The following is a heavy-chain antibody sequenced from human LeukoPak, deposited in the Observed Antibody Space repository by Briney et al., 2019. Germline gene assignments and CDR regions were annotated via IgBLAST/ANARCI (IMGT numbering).Heavy chain of an antibody. CDR1: GDSISSYY. CDR3: AREGIVRTYDQ. D-gene: IGHD2/OR15-2a*01. V-gene: IGHV4-59*12. Sequence: SETLSLTCTASGDSISSYYWYWFRQPPGKELEWIACIYYSGITHYNPSLKSRVIISLDTSKNQFSLRLSSVTAADTAVYYCAREGIVRTYDQWGQGTLVTVSS. J-gene: IGHJ4*02. CDR2: IYYSGIT.